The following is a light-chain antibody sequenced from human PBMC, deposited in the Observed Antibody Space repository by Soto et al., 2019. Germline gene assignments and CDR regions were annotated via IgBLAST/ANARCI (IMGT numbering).Light chain of an antibody. CDR2: DAS. Sequence: DIQMTQSPSSLSASVGDRVTITCRASQAIRNDVGWYQQKPGKDPKRLIYDASRLESGVPSRFSGSGFGTEFTLTISGLQPEDFATYYCLQHNNYPWTFGQGTRVEIK. CDR3: LQHNNYPWT. V-gene: IGKV1-17*01. CDR1: QAIRND. J-gene: IGKJ1*01.